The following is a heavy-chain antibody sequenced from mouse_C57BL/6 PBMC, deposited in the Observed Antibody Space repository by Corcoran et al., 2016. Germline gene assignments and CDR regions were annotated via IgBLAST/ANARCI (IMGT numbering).Heavy chain of an antibody. J-gene: IGHJ1*03. CDR1: GYTFTDYS. CDR2: INPNNGGT. Sequence: EVQLQQSGPELVKPGASVKISCKASGYTFTDYSMNWVKQSHGKSLEWIGDINPNNGGTSYNQKFKGKATLTVDKSSSTAYMELRSLTSEDSAVYYCARSRYRWYFDVWGTGTTVTVSS. V-gene: IGHV1-26*01. CDR3: ARSRYRWYFDV.